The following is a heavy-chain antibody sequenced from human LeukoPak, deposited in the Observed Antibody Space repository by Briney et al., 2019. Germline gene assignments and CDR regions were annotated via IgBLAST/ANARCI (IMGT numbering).Heavy chain of an antibody. CDR3: AKDDAWGRYKV. V-gene: IGHV3-30*18. CDR1: AFTFSNYG. Sequence: GGSLRLSCAASAFTFSNYGMHWGRQAPGKGLEWVAVISYDGSDKYYADSVKGRFTISTDNSKNTLYLQMNSLRADDTAVYYCAKDDAWGRYKVWGQGTLVTVSS. D-gene: IGHD3-16*01. J-gene: IGHJ1*01. CDR2: ISYDGSDK.